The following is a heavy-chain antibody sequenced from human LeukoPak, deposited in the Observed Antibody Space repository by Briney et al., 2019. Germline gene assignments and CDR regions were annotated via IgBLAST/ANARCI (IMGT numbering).Heavy chain of an antibody. CDR3: ARVWGDAFDI. J-gene: IGHJ3*02. D-gene: IGHD3-16*01. Sequence: SETLSLTCTVSGGSISSYYWSWIRQPPGKGLEWIGYIYYSGSTNYNPSLKSRVTISVDTSKDQFSLKLSSVTAADTAVYYCARVWGDAFDIWGQGTMVTVSS. CDR1: GGSISSYY. V-gene: IGHV4-59*01. CDR2: IYYSGST.